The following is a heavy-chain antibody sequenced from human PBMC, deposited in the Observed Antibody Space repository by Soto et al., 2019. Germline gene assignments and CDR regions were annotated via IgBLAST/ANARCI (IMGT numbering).Heavy chain of an antibody. J-gene: IGHJ4*02. CDR2: TRNKAESYTT. V-gene: IGHV3-72*01. CDR1: GFSMSDHF. D-gene: IGHD5-12*01. CDR3: VAYISGYIH. Sequence: PGGSLRLSCAASGFSMSDHFMDWVRQVPGKGLEWVGRTRNKAESYTTQYAASVKGRFTISRDDSKNSLYLQMDSLRTEDTAVYYCVAYISGYIHWGQGTLVPVSS.